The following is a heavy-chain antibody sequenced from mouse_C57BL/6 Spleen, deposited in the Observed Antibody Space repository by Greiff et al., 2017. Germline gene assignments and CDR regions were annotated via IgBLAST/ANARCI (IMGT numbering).Heavy chain of an antibody. CDR3: ARIITTVVYFDY. D-gene: IGHD1-1*01. CDR1: GYTFTSYW. Sequence: VQLQQPGAELVKPGASVKLSCKASGYTFTSYWMHWVKQRPGQGLEWIGMIHPNSGSTNYNEKFKSKATLTVDKSSSTAYMQLSSLTSEDSAVYYCARIITTVVYFDYWGQGTTLTVSS. J-gene: IGHJ2*01. CDR2: IHPNSGST. V-gene: IGHV1-64*01.